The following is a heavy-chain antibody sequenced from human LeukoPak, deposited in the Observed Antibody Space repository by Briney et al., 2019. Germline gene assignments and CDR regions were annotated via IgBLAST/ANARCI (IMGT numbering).Heavy chain of an antibody. D-gene: IGHD1-1*01. V-gene: IGHV4-34*01. CDR1: GGSFSGYY. CDR2: INHSGST. CDR3: ARGWNRAFDI. Sequence: SETLSLTCAVYGGSFSGYYWSWIRQPPGKGLEWIGEINHSGSTNYNPSLKSRVTISVDTSKNQFSLKLSSVTAADTAVYYCARGWNRAFDIWGQGTMVTVSS. J-gene: IGHJ3*02.